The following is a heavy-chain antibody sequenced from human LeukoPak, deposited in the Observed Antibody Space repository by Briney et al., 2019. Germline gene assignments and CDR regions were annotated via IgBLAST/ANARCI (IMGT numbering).Heavy chain of an antibody. V-gene: IGHV1-69*05. D-gene: IGHD2-8*01. CDR2: IIPIFGTA. CDR3: ARDGPRKVYATD. J-gene: IGHJ4*02. Sequence: SVKVSCKASGGTFSSYAISWVRQAPGQGLEWMGRIIPIFGTANYAQKFQGRVTITTDESTSTAYMELRSLRSDDTAVYYCARDGPRKVYATDWGQGTLVTVSS. CDR1: GGTFSSYA.